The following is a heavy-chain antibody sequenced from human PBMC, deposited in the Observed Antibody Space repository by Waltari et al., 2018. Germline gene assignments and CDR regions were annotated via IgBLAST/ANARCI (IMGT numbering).Heavy chain of an antibody. V-gene: IGHV3-72*01. CDR1: GFSFSDHY. CDR2: IRDKANSYTL. D-gene: IGHD2-2*01. CDR3: ARGYCVSNSCYCGDS. Sequence: EVQLVESGGGLVQPGGSLRLSCAASGFSFSDHYMDWVRQAPGKVLEGFARIRDKANSYTLEYAASVKGRFIISRDDSMNSLYLQMNNLKTEDTAMYFCARGYCVSNSCYCGDSWGQGTLVTVSS. J-gene: IGHJ4*02.